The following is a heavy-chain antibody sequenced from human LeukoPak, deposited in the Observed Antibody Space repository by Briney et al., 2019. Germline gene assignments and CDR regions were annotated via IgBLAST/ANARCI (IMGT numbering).Heavy chain of an antibody. CDR3: ARVGAPMIVVVNDFDY. CDR2: ISAYNGNT. V-gene: IGHV1-18*01. D-gene: IGHD3-22*01. Sequence: GASVKVSCKASGYTFTSYGISWVRQAPGQGLEWMGWISAYNGNTNYAQKLQGRVTMTTDTSTSTAYMELRSLRSDDTAVYYCARVGAPMIVVVNDFDYWGQGTLVTVSS. CDR1: GYTFTSYG. J-gene: IGHJ4*02.